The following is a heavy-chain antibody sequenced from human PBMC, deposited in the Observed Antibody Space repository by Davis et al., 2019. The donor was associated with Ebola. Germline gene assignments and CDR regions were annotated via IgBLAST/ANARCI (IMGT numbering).Heavy chain of an antibody. CDR3: ASKAHNFDY. CDR1: GGSISSSSYY. J-gene: IGHJ4*02. Sequence: SETLSLTCTVSGGSISSSSYYWGWIRQPPGKGLEWIGSIYYSGSTYYNPSLKSRVTISVDTSKNQFSLKLSSVTAADTAVYYCASKAHNFDYWGQGTLVTVSS. CDR2: IYYSGST. V-gene: IGHV4-39*01.